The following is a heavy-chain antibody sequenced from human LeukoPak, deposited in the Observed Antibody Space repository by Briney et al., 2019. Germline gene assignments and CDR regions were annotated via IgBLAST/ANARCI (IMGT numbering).Heavy chain of an antibody. J-gene: IGHJ4*02. V-gene: IGHV3-23*01. Sequence: GGSLRLSCAASGFTFSSYAMSWVRQAPGKGLEWVSAISGSGGSTYYADSVKGRFTISRDNSKNTLYLQMNSLRAEDTAVYYRAKDSSSGWGDYYFDYWGQGTLVTVSS. CDR2: ISGSGGST. D-gene: IGHD6-19*01. CDR1: GFTFSSYA. CDR3: AKDSSSGWGDYYFDY.